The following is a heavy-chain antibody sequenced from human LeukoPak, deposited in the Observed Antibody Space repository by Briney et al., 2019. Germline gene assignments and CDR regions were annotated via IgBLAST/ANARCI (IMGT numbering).Heavy chain of an antibody. J-gene: IGHJ6*02. D-gene: IGHD6-13*01. CDR2: IYYSGST. V-gene: IGHV4-59*01. Sequence: SETLSLICTVSGDSISSYYWSWIRQPPGKGLEWLGYIYYSGSTNYNPSLKSRVTISVDTSKNQFSLKLSSVTAADTAVYYCARGRVAAAGTTWYYGMDAWGQGTTVTVSS. CDR3: ARGRVAAAGTTWYYGMDA. CDR1: GDSISSYY.